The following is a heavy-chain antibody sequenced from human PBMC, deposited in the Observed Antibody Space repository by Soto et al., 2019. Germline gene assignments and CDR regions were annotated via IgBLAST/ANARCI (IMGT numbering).Heavy chain of an antibody. CDR2: ISSSSSTI. Sequence: GGSLRLSCAASGFTFSSYSMNWVRRAPGKGLEWVSYISSSSSTIYYADSVKGRFTISRDNAKNSLYLQMNSLRAEDTAVYYCARDIGSGYRYPTPDAFDIWGQGTMVTVSS. J-gene: IGHJ3*02. CDR3: ARDIGSGYRYPTPDAFDI. D-gene: IGHD3-3*01. CDR1: GFTFSSYS. V-gene: IGHV3-48*01.